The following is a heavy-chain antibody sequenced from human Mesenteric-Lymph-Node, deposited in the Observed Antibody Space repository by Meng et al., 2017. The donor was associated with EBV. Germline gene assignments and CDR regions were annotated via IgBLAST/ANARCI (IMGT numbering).Heavy chain of an antibody. CDR1: GGSFSSYY. J-gene: IGHJ2*01. V-gene: IGHV4-59*01. D-gene: IGHD4-17*01. CDR3: ARDAVGDYWYFDL. CDR2: IYDSGST. Sequence: QVQLQESGPGLVKPSETLSLSCTVSGGSFSSYYWSWVRQSPGKGLEWIGYIYDSGSTDYNPSLKSRVTISVDTSKNQFSLKLNSVTAADTAVYYCARDAVGDYWYFDLWGRGTLVTVSS.